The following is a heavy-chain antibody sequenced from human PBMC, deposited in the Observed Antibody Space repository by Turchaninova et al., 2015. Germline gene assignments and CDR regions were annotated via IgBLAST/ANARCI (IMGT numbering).Heavy chain of an antibody. J-gene: IGHJ3*02. CDR3: ARQANYAFEI. CDR1: GDVISRGYY. CDR2: AYYGGNT. D-gene: IGHD5-24*01. V-gene: IGHV4-38-2*01. Sequence: QVQLQESGPGLVKPSEPLSLPCAVSGDVISRGYYLGWIRQPPGKGVEWIGIAYYGGNTYYSPSLKSRVTILGDTSKNQFSLNLTFVTAADTAVYYCARQANYAFEIWGQGTMVTVSS.